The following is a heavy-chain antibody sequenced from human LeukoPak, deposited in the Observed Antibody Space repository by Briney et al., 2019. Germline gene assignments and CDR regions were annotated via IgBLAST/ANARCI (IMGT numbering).Heavy chain of an antibody. V-gene: IGHV3-74*01. CDR1: GFTFSSSW. D-gene: IGHD3-16*01. Sequence: GGSLRLSCAASGFTFSSSWMPWVRQAPGKGLVWVSRITRGGSRTTYADSVKGRFTTSRDNAKNTLYLQMGSLRDDDTAVYYCARDPGYESWSPFWGGMDVWGNGTTVIVSS. J-gene: IGHJ6*04. CDR3: ARDPGYESWSPFWGGMDV. CDR2: ITRGGSRT.